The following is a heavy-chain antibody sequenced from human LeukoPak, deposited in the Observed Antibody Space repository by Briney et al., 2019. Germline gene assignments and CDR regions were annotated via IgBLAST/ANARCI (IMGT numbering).Heavy chain of an antibody. J-gene: IGHJ4*02. D-gene: IGHD3-9*01. V-gene: IGHV3-53*04. CDR3: ARGSDWSKDFDY. CDR1: GFTFSSYW. Sequence: PGGSLRLSCAASGFTFSSYWMSWVRQAPGEGLEWVSVIYSGGSTYYADSVKGRFTISRHNSKNTLYLQMNSLRAEDTAVYYCARGSDWSKDFDYWGQGTLVTVSS. CDR2: IYSGGST.